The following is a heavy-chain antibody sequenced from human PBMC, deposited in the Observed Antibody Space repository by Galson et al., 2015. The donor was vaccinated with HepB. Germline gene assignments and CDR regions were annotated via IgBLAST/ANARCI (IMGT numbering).Heavy chain of an antibody. V-gene: IGHV3-48*02. J-gene: IGHJ6*02. CDR2: ISRSSNTI. CDR1: GFTFSNYR. D-gene: IGHD1-26*01. CDR3: ARESGKSYYYNSMDV. Sequence: SLRLSCAASGFTFSNYRMNWVRQAPGKGLEWVSYISRSSNTIYYADSVKGRFIISRDNAKNTLSLQMNSLRDEDTALYYCARESGKSYYYNSMDVWGQGTTVTVSS.